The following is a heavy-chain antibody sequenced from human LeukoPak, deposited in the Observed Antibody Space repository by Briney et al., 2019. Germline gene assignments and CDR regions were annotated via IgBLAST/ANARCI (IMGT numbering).Heavy chain of an antibody. Sequence: GGSLRLSCAASGFTFSSYGMHWVRQAPGKGLEWVAFIRSDGNNKFYADSLKGRFTVSRDNSRNNVYLQMNSLRIEGTAVYYCARDTGDYYDSSGYYYAGWFDPWGQGTLVTVSA. V-gene: IGHV3-30*02. CDR1: GFTFSSYG. CDR3: ARDTGDYYDSSGYYYAGWFDP. D-gene: IGHD3-22*01. CDR2: IRSDGNNK. J-gene: IGHJ5*02.